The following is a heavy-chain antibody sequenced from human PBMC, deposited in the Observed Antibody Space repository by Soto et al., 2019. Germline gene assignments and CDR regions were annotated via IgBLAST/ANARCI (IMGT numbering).Heavy chain of an antibody. CDR3: ASRYDRRDY. V-gene: IGHV1-69*02. D-gene: IGHD3-16*01. CDR1: GGTFSSYT. CDR2: IIPIRGIA. J-gene: IGHJ4*02. Sequence: QVQLVQSGAEVKKPGSSVKVSCKASGGTFSSYTISWVRQAPGQGLDWMVRIIPIRGIAHYAQKFQGRVTINEEKYTSTAYMELSSMRYEDKAVYYCASRYDRRDYWGQGTLVTVSS.